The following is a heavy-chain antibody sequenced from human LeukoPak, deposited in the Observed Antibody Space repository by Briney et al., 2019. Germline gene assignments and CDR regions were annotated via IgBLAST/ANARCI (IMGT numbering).Heavy chain of an antibody. CDR2: INHSGST. J-gene: IGHJ4*02. CDR3: ARDQDAYYDSSGYYYPGLFDY. CDR1: GGSFSGYY. D-gene: IGHD3-22*01. Sequence: PSETLSLTCAVYGGSFSGYYWSWIRQPPGKGLEWIGEINHSGSTYYNPSLKSRVTISVDTSKNQFSLKLSSVTAADTAVYYCARDQDAYYDSSGYYYPGLFDYWGQGTLVTVSS. V-gene: IGHV4-34*01.